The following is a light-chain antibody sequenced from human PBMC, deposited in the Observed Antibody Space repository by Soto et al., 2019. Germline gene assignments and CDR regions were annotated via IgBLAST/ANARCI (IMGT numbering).Light chain of an antibody. CDR3: SSYAGSNNPVI. V-gene: IGLV2-8*01. CDR2: EVS. J-gene: IGLJ2*01. CDR1: SSDVGGYNY. Sequence: QFVLTQPPSASGSPGQSVTISWTGTSSDVGGYNYVSWYQQHPGKAPKFMIYEVSKRPSGVPDRFSGSKSGNTASLTVSGLQADDEADYYCSSYAGSNNPVIFGGGTKLTVL.